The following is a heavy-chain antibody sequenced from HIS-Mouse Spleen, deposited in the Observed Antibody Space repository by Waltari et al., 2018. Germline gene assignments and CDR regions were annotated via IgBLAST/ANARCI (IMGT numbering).Heavy chain of an antibody. CDR3: ARTQQLVMGDAFDI. CDR2: IYYSGST. CDR1: GGSISSSSYY. Sequence: QLQLQESGPGLVKPSETLSLTCTVSGGSISSSSYYWVWIRQPPGKGLEWIGSIYYSGSTYYNPSLKSRVTISVDTSKNQFSLKLSSVTAADTAVYYCARTQQLVMGDAFDIWGQGTMVTVSS. V-gene: IGHV4-39*01. J-gene: IGHJ3*02. D-gene: IGHD6-13*01.